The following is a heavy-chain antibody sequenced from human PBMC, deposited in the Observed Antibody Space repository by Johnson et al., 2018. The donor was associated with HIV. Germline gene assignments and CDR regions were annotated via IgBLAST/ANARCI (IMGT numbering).Heavy chain of an antibody. CDR1: GLSFSSYG. J-gene: IGHJ3*02. CDR3: ATSTAADALDI. CDR2: IWSDGSNK. V-gene: IGHV3-33*01. Sequence: QVQLVESGGGVVQPGRSVRLSCAASGLSFSSYGMEWVRQAPGKGLEWVAVIWSDGSNKHYADSVKGRFTISRDNSKNTLYLQMNSLRAEDKAVYYCATSTAADALDIWGQGTMVTVSS. D-gene: IGHD1-1*01.